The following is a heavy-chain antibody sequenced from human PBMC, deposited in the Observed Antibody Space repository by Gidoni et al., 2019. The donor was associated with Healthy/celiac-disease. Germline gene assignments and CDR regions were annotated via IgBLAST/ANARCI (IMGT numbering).Heavy chain of an antibody. CDR3: AKEGDGYNLRPDFDY. Sequence: EVQLLESGGGLVQPGGSLRLSCAASGFTFRSYAMSWVRQAPGKGLEWFSAISGSGGSTYYADSVKGRFTISRDNSKNTLYLQMNSLRAEDTAVYYCAKEGDGYNLRPDFDYWGQGTLVTVSS. V-gene: IGHV3-23*01. CDR2: ISGSGGST. D-gene: IGHD5-12*01. CDR1: GFTFRSYA. J-gene: IGHJ4*02.